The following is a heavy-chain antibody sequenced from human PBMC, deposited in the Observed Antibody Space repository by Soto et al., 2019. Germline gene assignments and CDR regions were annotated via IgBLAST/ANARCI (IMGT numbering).Heavy chain of an antibody. J-gene: IGHJ4*02. Sequence: SETLSLTCTVSGGSISSSSYYWGWIRQPPGKGLEWIGSIYYSGSTYYNPSLKSRVTISVDTSKNQFSLKLSSVTAADTAGYYCARVVRGYCTNGVCYSFDYWGQGTLVTVSS. V-gene: IGHV4-39*07. D-gene: IGHD2-8*01. CDR3: ARVVRGYCTNGVCYSFDY. CDR2: IYYSGST. CDR1: GGSISSSSYY.